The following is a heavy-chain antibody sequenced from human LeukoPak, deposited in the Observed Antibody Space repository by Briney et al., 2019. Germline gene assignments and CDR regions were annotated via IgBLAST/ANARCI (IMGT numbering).Heavy chain of an antibody. CDR3: AKRGTVTTFGHCDY. V-gene: IGHV3-23*01. J-gene: IGHJ4*02. D-gene: IGHD4-17*01. CDR1: GFTFRNYG. Sequence: GGSLRLSCATSGFTFRNYGLSWVRQAPGKGLEWVSTISDSGGRTYYADSVKGRFTISRDNSKNTLYLQMNSLRAEDTAVYYCAKRGTVTTFGHCDYWGQGTLVTVSS. CDR2: ISDSGGRT.